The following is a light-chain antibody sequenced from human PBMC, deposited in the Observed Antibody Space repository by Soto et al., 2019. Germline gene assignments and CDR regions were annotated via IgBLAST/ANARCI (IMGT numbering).Light chain of an antibody. V-gene: IGLV1-47*01. J-gene: IGLJ2*01. CDR2: RNN. CDR1: SSNIGSNY. Sequence: QSVLTQPPSASGTPGQRVTISCSGSSSNIGSNYVYWYQQLPGTAPKLLIYRNNQRPSGVPDRFSGSKSVTSASLAISGLRSEDEADYYCEAWDDSLSGPVCGGGTKLTVL. CDR3: EAWDDSLSGPV.